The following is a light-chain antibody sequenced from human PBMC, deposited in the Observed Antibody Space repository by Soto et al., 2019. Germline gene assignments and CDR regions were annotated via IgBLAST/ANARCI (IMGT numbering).Light chain of an antibody. J-gene: IGLJ3*02. CDR2: RNN. Sequence: QSVLTQPPSASGTPGQRITISCSGSSSNIGTKYVYWYQQLPGTAPRLLIYRNNQRPSGVPDRFSGSKSGTSASLAISGLRSDDEAEYYCTSWDDSLSGRVFGGGTKLTVL. CDR3: TSWDDSLSGRV. CDR1: SSNIGTKY. V-gene: IGLV1-47*01.